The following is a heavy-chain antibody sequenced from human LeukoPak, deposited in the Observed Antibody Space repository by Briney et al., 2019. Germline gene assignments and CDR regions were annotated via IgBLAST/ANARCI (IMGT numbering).Heavy chain of an antibody. J-gene: IGHJ3*02. CDR3: ARDGLGGSGAFDI. CDR2: INPDSGGT. D-gene: IGHD3-16*01. Sequence: GASVKVSCKASGYTFTGHYMHWVRQAPGQGLGWMGWINPDSGGTNYAQKFQGGVSMTRDTSISTAYMELSRLRSDDTAVYYCARDGLGGSGAFDIWGQGTMVTVSS. V-gene: IGHV1-2*02. CDR1: GYTFTGHY.